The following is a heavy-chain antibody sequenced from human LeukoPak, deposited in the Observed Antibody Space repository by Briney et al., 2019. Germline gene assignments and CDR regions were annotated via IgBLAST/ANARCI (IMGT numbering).Heavy chain of an antibody. Sequence: GGSLRLSCVASGFTFSSSAMSWVRQAPGKGLEWVSAISGSGGSTYYADSVKGRFTISRDNSKNTLYLQMNSLRAEDTAVYYCAKGGDYEPFDYWGQGTLVTVSS. V-gene: IGHV3-23*01. CDR2: ISGSGGST. D-gene: IGHD4-17*01. J-gene: IGHJ4*02. CDR1: GFTFSSSA. CDR3: AKGGDYEPFDY.